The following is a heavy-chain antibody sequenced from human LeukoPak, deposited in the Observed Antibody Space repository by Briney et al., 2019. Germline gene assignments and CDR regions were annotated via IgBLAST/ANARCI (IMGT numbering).Heavy chain of an antibody. CDR2: IYHSGST. J-gene: IGHJ4*02. D-gene: IGHD5-18*01. CDR1: GGSISSSSYY. CDR3: ARGVDTAMVTTYFDY. V-gene: IGHV4-39*07. Sequence: SETLSLTCTVSGGSISSSSYYWGWIRQPPGKGLEWIGSIYHSGSTYYNPSLKSRVTISVDTSKNQFSLKLSSVTAADTAVYYCARGVDTAMVTTYFDYWGQGTLVTVSS.